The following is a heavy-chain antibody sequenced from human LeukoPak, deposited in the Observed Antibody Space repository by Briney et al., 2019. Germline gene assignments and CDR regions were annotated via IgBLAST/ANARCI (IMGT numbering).Heavy chain of an antibody. CDR2: ISSSSSYI. D-gene: IGHD6-13*01. V-gene: IGHV3-21*01. CDR1: GFTFSSYS. Sequence: AGGSLRLSCAASGFTFSSYSMNWVRQAPGKGLEWVSSISSSSSYIYYADSVKGRFTISRDNAKNSLYLQMNSLRAEDTAVYYCAGDTPSPIAAAGRGGDAFDIWGQGTMVTVSS. J-gene: IGHJ3*02. CDR3: AGDTPSPIAAAGRGGDAFDI.